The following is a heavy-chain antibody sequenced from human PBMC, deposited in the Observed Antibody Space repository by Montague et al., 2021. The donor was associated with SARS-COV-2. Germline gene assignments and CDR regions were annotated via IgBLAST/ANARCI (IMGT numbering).Heavy chain of an antibody. V-gene: IGHV4-59*01. CDR3: ARGGATYYYDTSGYVNAFDN. Sequence: SETLSLTCTVSGDSISTYYWSWIRQPPGKGLEWIGYIYYNGYTNYNHSLKSRVTISVDTSKNQFSLRLSSVTATDPAVYVCARGGATYYYDTSGYVNAFDNWGQGTLVTVAS. CDR2: IYYNGYT. J-gene: IGHJ3*02. D-gene: IGHD3-22*01. CDR1: GDSISTYY.